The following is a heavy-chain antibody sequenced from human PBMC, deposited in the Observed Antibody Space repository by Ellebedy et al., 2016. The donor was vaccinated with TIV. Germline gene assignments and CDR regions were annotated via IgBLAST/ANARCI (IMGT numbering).Heavy chain of an antibody. Sequence: PGGSLRLSCVASGFTFSDHYFSWIRQAPGKGLEWVSYIGKSNGDTNYADSVRGRFTIARDNGRNSLYLQMNSLRGDDTAVYYCARGHYGMDVWGQGTTVTVSS. CDR2: IGKSNGDT. CDR3: ARGHYGMDV. J-gene: IGHJ6*02. V-gene: IGHV3-11*06. CDR1: GFTFSDHY.